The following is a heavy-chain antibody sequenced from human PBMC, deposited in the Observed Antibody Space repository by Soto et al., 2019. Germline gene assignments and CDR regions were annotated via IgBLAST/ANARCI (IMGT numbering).Heavy chain of an antibody. CDR2: IGGSGGST. Sequence: WGSLRLSCAASGFTFSSYAMSWVRQAPGKGLEWVSAIGGSGGSTYYADSVKGRFTISRDNSKNTLYLQMNSLRAEDTAVYYCAKRGGGWYWGGAYYFDYWGQGTLVTVSS. V-gene: IGHV3-23*01. D-gene: IGHD6-19*01. CDR3: AKRGGGWYWGGAYYFDY. CDR1: GFTFSSYA. J-gene: IGHJ4*02.